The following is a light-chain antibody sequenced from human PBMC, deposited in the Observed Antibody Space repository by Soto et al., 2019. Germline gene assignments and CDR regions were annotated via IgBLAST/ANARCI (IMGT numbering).Light chain of an antibody. CDR1: SREFGGYNF. Sequence: QSVLTQPASVSGSPGQSITISCTGTSREFGGYNFVSWYQQHPGKAPKLLIYDVSDRPSGVSNRFSGSKSGNTASLTISGLQAEDEADYYCNSYTSSSTSYVFGSGTKVTVL. J-gene: IGLJ1*01. V-gene: IGLV2-14*03. CDR3: NSYTSSSTSYV. CDR2: DVS.